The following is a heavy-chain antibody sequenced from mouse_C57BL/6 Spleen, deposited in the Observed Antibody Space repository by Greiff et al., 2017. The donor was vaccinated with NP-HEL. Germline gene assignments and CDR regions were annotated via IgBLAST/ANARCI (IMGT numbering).Heavy chain of an antibody. CDR1: GYAFSSSW. V-gene: IGHV1-82*01. J-gene: IGHJ3*01. Sequence: VQLQQSGPELVKPGASVKISCKASGYAFSSSWMNWVKQRPGKGLEWIGRIYPGDGDTNYNGKFKGKATLTADKSSSTAYMQLSSPTSEDSAVYFGARKDYDYCFAYLGQGTLVTVSA. D-gene: IGHD2-4*01. CDR2: IYPGDGDT. CDR3: ARKDYDYCFAY.